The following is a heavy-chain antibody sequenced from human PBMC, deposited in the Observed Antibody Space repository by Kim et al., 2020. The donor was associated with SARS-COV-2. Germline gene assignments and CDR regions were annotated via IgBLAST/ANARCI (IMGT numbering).Heavy chain of an antibody. CDR1: GFIFSDYY. CDR3: ARDYFTFGGVIVAN. V-gene: IGHV3-11*01. D-gene: IGHD3-16*02. CDR2: ISSSVSTI. Sequence: GGSLRLSCAASGFIFSDYYMSWIRQAPGKGLEWVSYISSSVSTIKYADSVKGRFTISRDNAKNSLYLEMNSLRAEDTAVYYCARDYFTFGGVIVANWGQGTLVTVSS. J-gene: IGHJ4*02.